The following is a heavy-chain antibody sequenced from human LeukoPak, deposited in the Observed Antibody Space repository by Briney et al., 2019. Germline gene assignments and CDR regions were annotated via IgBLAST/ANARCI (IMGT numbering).Heavy chain of an antibody. Sequence: SETLSLTCAVYGGSFSGYYWSWIRQPPGKGLEWIGEINHSGSTYYNPSLKSRVTISVDTSKNQFSLKLSSVTAADTAVYYCARETPGYSSGADWEPWGQGTLVTVSS. V-gene: IGHV4-34*01. D-gene: IGHD6-19*01. CDR3: ARETPGYSSGADWEP. CDR2: INHSGST. CDR1: GGSFSGYY. J-gene: IGHJ5*02.